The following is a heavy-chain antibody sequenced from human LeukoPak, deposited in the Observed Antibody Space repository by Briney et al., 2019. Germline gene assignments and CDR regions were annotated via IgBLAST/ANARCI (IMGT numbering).Heavy chain of an antibody. J-gene: IGHJ5*02. CDR1: GGSLSSYY. V-gene: IGHV4-59*01. D-gene: IGHD3-10*01. Sequence: SETLSLTCTVSGGSLSSYYWSWIRQPPGKGLDCIGYIYYSGTTNCNPSLKSRVTISLDTSKNQYSLKLTSVTAADTAVYYCARGGYYGSGNDFRFDPWGQGTLVTVSS. CDR3: ARGGYYGSGNDFRFDP. CDR2: IYYSGTT.